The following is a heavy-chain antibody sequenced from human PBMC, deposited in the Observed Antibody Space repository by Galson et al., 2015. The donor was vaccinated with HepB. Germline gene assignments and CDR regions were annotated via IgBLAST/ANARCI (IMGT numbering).Heavy chain of an antibody. CDR3: AHVTDYGSGSPTGDNWFDP. V-gene: IGHV2-5*02. Sequence: PALVKPTQTLTLTCTFSGFSLSTSGVGVGWIRQPPGKALEWLALIYWDDDKRYSPSLKSRLTITKDTSKNQVVLTMTNMDPVDTATYYCAHVTDYGSGSPTGDNWFDPWGQGTLVTVSS. D-gene: IGHD3-10*01. CDR2: IYWDDDK. J-gene: IGHJ5*02. CDR1: GFSLSTSGVG.